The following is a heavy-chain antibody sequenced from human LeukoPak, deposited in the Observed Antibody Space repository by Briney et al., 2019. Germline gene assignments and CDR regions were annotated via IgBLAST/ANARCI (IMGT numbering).Heavy chain of an antibody. CDR3: ARDCSSTSCYSY. D-gene: IGHD2-2*01. CDR2: INPSGGST. J-gene: IGHJ4*02. Sequence: ASVNVSCTASGYTFTIYYMHWVRQAPGQGLEWMGIINPSGGSTSYAQKFQGRVTMTRDTSTSTVYMELSSLRSEDTAVYYCARDCSSTSCYSYWGQGTLVTVSS. V-gene: IGHV1-46*01. CDR1: GYTFTIYY.